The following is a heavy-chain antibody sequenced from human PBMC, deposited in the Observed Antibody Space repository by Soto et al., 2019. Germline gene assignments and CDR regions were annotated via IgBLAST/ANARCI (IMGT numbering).Heavy chain of an antibody. J-gene: IGHJ6*03. D-gene: IGHD2-2*01. CDR3: AREDIVVVPAAMVDYYYYYMDV. Sequence: GGSLRLSCAASGFTFSSYGMHWVRQAPGKGLEWVAVIWYDGSNKYYADSVKGRFTISRDNSKNTLYLQMNSLRAEDTAVYYCAREDIVVVPAAMVDYYYYYMDVWGKGTTVTVSS. CDR2: IWYDGSNK. V-gene: IGHV3-33*01. CDR1: GFTFSSYG.